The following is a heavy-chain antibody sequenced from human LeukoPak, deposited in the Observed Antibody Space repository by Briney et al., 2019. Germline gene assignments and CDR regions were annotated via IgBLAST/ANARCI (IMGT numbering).Heavy chain of an antibody. CDR3: ARGDGYNPYFDY. Sequence: SETLSLPCTVSGGSISSSSYYWGWIRQPPGKGLEWIGSIYYSGSTYYNPSLKSRVTISVDTSKNQFSLKLSSVTAADTAVYYCARGDGYNPYFDYWGQGTLVTVSS. D-gene: IGHD5-24*01. J-gene: IGHJ4*02. V-gene: IGHV4-39*01. CDR1: GGSISSSSYY. CDR2: IYYSGST.